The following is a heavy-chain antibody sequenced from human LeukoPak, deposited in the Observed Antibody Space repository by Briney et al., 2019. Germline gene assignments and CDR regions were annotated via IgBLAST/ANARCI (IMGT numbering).Heavy chain of an antibody. CDR1: GFTFTTYW. J-gene: IGHJ4*02. V-gene: IGHV3-7*01. CDR2: IHKAGSES. D-gene: IGHD1-26*01. Sequence: PGGSLTLSCAASGFTFTTYWMTWDRQVPGKGLEWVANIHKAGSESYYVDSAKGRFAISRDNAKNSLYLQLSSLRVEDTAVYYCARVGAWELQRVFEYWGQGTLVTVSS. CDR3: ARVGAWELQRVFEY.